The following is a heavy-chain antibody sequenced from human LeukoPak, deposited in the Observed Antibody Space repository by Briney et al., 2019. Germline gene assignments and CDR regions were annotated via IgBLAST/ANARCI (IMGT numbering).Heavy chain of an antibody. V-gene: IGHV3-53*01. D-gene: IGHD2-21*02. Sequence: GGSLRLSCAAPGFTVRSNYMSWVRQAPGKGLEWVSVISGGTNTYYADSVKGRFTVSRDDSKNTLYLQMNSLRAEDTAVYYCRRCGGDCSIDYWGQGTLVTVSS. J-gene: IGHJ4*02. CDR1: GFTVRSNY. CDR2: ISGGTNT. CDR3: RRCGGDCSIDY.